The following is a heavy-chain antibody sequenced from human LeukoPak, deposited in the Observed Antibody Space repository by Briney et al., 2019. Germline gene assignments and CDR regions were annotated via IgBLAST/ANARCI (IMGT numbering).Heavy chain of an antibody. V-gene: IGHV1-69*13. CDR1: GGTFSSYA. CDR2: IIPIFGTA. CDR3: ARVTPGYSSGWYEAFDI. Sequence: ASVMVSCKASGGTFSSYAISWVRQAPGQGLEWMGGIIPIFGTANYAQKFQGRVTITADESTSTAYMELSSLRSEDTAVYYCARVTPGYSSGWYEAFDIWGQGTMVTVSS. D-gene: IGHD6-19*01. J-gene: IGHJ3*02.